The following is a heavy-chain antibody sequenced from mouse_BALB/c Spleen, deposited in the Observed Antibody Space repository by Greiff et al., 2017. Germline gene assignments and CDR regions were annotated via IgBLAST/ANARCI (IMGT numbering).Heavy chain of an antibody. CDR1: GFSLTSYG. J-gene: IGHJ4*01. CDR3: ARVLRLPYAMDY. V-gene: IGHV2-9*02. CDR2: IWAGGST. D-gene: IGHD1-2*01. Sequence: VQGVESGPGLVAPSQSLSITCTVSGFSLTSYGVHWVRQPPGKGLEWLGVIWAGGSTNYNSALMSRLSISKDNSKSQVFLKMNSLQTDDTAMYYCARVLRLPYAMDYWGQGTSVTVSS.